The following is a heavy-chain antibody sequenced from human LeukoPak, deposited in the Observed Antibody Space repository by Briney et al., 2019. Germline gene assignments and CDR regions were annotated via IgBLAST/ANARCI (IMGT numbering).Heavy chain of an antibody. CDR3: AIRLTSVEMAHNSPDY. D-gene: IGHD5-24*01. CDR2: IIPIFGTA. V-gene: IGHV1-69*05. CDR1: GGTFSSYA. Sequence: GASVKVSCKASGGTFSSYAISWVRQAPGQGLEWMGGIIPIFGTANYAQKFQGRVTITTDESTSTAYMELSSLRSEDTAVYYCAIRLTSVEMAHNSPDYWGQGTLVTVSS. J-gene: IGHJ4*02.